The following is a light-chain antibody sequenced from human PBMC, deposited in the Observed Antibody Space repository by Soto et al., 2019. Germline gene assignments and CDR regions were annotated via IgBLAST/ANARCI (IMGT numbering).Light chain of an antibody. V-gene: IGKV3-20*01. Sequence: EIVLTQSPGTLSLSPGERATLSCRASQSVSSSYLAWYQQKPGQAPRLLIYGASSRATGIPDRFSGSGSGTDFTLTISRLEPEDFGVDCCQQYGSSPFTFGPGTKVDIK. CDR1: QSVSSSY. CDR2: GAS. CDR3: QQYGSSPFT. J-gene: IGKJ3*01.